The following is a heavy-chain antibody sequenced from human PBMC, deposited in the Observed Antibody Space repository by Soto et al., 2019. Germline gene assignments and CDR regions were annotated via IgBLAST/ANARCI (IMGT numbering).Heavy chain of an antibody. CDR1: GFAFETLA. CDR3: ARYSSIAARPPYYYVMDG. V-gene: IGHV3-23*01. D-gene: IGHD6-6*01. Sequence: GVPLRLSGTTSGFAFETLAMSWVRQAPGMGLEWVSAISGGGGGTYYADSVKGRFTISRDNAKNSLYLQMNSLRAEDTAVYYCARYSSIAARPPYYYVMDGLGQGTTVTVSS. CDR2: ISGGGGGT. J-gene: IGHJ6*02.